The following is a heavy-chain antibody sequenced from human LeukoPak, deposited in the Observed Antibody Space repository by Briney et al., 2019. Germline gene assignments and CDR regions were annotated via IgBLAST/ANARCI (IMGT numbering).Heavy chain of an antibody. D-gene: IGHD3-10*01. CDR3: ARHPYLHYYGSGAGGYFDY. V-gene: IGHV4-59*08. CDR1: GVSIRSYY. J-gene: IGHJ4*02. CDR2: IYYSGST. Sequence: SETLSLTCSVSGVSIRSYYWNWIRQPPGKGLEWIGYIYYSGSTNYNPSLTSQVPISVDTSKHQFSLKLSSVTAADTAVYYCARHPYLHYYGSGAGGYFDYWGQGNLVTVSS.